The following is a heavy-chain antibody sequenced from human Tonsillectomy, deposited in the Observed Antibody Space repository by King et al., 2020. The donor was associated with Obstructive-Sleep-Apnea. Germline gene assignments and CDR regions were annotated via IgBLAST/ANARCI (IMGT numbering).Heavy chain of an antibody. V-gene: IGHV3-15*01. J-gene: IGHJ3*02. CDR2: IKSQTDGGTA. CDR1: GFTFNNAW. Sequence: VQLVESGGGLVKPGGTLRLSCAASGFTFNNAWMTWVRQAPGKGLEWVGQIKSQTDGGTADYAAPVKGRFTISRADSRTTLYLQMNSLKTEDTAVYFCTTSAGGTGWSDAFDIWGPGTMVTVSS. CDR3: TTSAGGTGWSDAFDI. D-gene: IGHD6-19*01.